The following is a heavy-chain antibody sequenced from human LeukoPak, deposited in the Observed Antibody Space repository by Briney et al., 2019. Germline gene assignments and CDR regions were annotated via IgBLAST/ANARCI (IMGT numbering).Heavy chain of an antibody. V-gene: IGHV1-69*05. CDR2: IIPIFGTA. J-gene: IGHJ4*02. CDR1: GGTFSSYA. D-gene: IGHD1-26*01. Sequence: SVKVSCKASGGTFSSYAISWVRQAPGQGLEWMGGIIPIFGTAKYAQKFQGRVTMTRDMSTSTVYMELSSLRSDDTAVYYCARDGGSGWELLRYYFDYWGQGTLVTVSS. CDR3: ARDGGSGWELLRYYFDY.